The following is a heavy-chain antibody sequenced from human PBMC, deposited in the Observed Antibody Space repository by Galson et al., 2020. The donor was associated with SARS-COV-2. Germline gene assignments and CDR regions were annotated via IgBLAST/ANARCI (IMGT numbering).Heavy chain of an antibody. V-gene: IGHV6-1*01. CDR1: GDSISSNSVD. CDR3: ARVSTGLFDY. D-gene: IGHD1-1*01. J-gene: IGHJ4*02. CDR2: TYYRSKWYN. Sequence: SQTLSLTCAISGDSISSNSVDWNWTRQSPSRGLEWLGRTYYRSKWYNDYAVSVISRIIINPDTSQNHFSLQLNSVTPDDTAVYYCARVSTGLFDYWGQGILVTGSS.